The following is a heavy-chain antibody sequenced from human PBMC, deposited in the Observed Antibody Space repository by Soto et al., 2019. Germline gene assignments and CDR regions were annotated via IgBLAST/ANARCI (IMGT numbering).Heavy chain of an antibody. CDR3: ARGTCSSTSCYVLWKDLYMDV. Sequence: GGSPRLSCAASGFTFSSYWMSWVRQAPGKGLEWVANIKQDGSEKYYVDSVKGRFTISRDNAKNSLYLQMNSLRAEDTAVYYCARGTCSSTSCYVLWKDLYMDVWGKGTTVTVSS. D-gene: IGHD2-2*01. V-gene: IGHV3-7*01. J-gene: IGHJ6*03. CDR2: IKQDGSEK. CDR1: GFTFSSYW.